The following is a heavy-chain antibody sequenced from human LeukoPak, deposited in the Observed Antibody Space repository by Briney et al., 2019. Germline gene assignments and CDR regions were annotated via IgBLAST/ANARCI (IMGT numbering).Heavy chain of an antibody. J-gene: IGHJ4*02. D-gene: IGHD2-21*01. CDR1: GVTLSTEA. V-gene: IGHV3-48*04. CDR3: ARYDWDGRDSY. CDR2: ISGSGDKT. Sequence: GGSLRLSCAASGVTLSTEAMNWVRQAPGMGLEWLSYISGSGDKTYYTDSVRGRFTISRDNAKNLLYLQMNSLRADDTAVYYCARYDWDGRDSYWGQGTLVPVSS.